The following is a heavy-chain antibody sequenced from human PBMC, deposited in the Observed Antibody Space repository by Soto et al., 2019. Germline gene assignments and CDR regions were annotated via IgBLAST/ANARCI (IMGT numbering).Heavy chain of an antibody. CDR2: ISYDGSNK. J-gene: IGHJ3*02. CDR3: AKRDDILTGYSYDAFDI. CDR1: GFIFSSYG. V-gene: IGHV3-30*18. Sequence: GGSLRLSCAASGFIFSSYGMHWVRQAPGKGLEWVAVISYDGSNKFYADSVKGRFTISRDNSKNTLYLQMNSLRAEDTAVYYCAKRDDILTGYSYDAFDIWGQGTMVTVSS. D-gene: IGHD3-9*01.